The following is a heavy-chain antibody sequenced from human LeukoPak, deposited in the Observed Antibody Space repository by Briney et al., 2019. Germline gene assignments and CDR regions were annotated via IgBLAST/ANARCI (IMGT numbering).Heavy chain of an antibody. CDR1: GYSISSGYY. CDR3: ARHASTGACDY. V-gene: IGHV4-38-2*02. CDR2: IYHSGST. D-gene: IGHD7-27*01. J-gene: IGHJ4*02. Sequence: SETLSLICTVAGYSISSGYYWGWMRQPPGKGLEWIGSIYHSGSTYYNPSLKSRVTISVDTSKNQFSLKLSSVTAADTAVYYCARHASTGACDYWGQGTLVTVSS.